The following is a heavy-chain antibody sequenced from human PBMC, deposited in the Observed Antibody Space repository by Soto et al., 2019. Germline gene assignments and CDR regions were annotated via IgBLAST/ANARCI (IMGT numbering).Heavy chain of an antibody. CDR3: AKGYVWGSYRPSMDV. CDR1: GFTFSDYY. CDR2: ISGSGTTI. D-gene: IGHD3-16*02. Sequence: GSLRLSCAASGFTFSDYYMSWIRQAPGKGLEWVSYISGSGTTIYYADSVKGRFTISRDNARNSLFLQMNSLRAEDTAVYYCAKGYVWGSYRPSMDVWGHGTTVTVSS. V-gene: IGHV3-11*01. J-gene: IGHJ6*02.